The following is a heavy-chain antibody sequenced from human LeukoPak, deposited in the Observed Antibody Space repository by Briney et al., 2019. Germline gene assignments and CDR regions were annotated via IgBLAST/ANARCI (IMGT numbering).Heavy chain of an antibody. D-gene: IGHD1-26*01. CDR1: GIHLSDLY. CDR3: ARRAMGATSFDY. V-gene: IGHV3-11*04. CDR2: ISSSSNTV. Sequence: WGSLRLFLATSGIHLSDLYKAWVRQASGEGLEWVSYISSSSNTVYYADSVKGRLTVSRDNANNSLYVQMTNLRAEDTAVYYCARRAMGATSFDYWGQGTLVTVSS. J-gene: IGHJ4*02.